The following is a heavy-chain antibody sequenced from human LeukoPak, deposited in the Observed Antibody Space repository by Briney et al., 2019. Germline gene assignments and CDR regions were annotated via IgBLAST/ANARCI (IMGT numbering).Heavy chain of an antibody. CDR1: GFTFSSYA. J-gene: IGHJ4*02. Sequence: GESLKISCAASGFTFSSYAMSWVRQAPGKGLEWVSTISGSGGNTYYADSVKGRFTISRDNSKNTLYLQMNSLRAEDTAVYYCAKDRALGEQPFDYWGQGTLVTVSS. D-gene: IGHD3-16*01. V-gene: IGHV3-23*01. CDR2: ISGSGGNT. CDR3: AKDRALGEQPFDY.